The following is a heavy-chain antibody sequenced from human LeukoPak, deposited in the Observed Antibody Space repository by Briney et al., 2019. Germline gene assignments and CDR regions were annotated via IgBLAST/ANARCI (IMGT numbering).Heavy chain of an antibody. V-gene: IGHV4-59*02. D-gene: IGHD3-16*01. CDR2: IYASGST. Sequence: SETLSLTCLVSGDSVSIDYWNWIRQPPGKGLEWIGYIYASGSTDYNPSLKSRVTISIDTSKSRFSLKLSSVTAADTAIYYCARGSGYDGSRIWGQGTLVTVSS. CDR3: ARGSGYDGSRI. CDR1: GDSVSIDY. J-gene: IGHJ4*02.